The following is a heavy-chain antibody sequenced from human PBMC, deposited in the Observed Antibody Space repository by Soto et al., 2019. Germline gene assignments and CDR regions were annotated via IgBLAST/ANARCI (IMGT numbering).Heavy chain of an antibody. V-gene: IGHV4-61*01. CDR3: ARDLTGTTSGWYFDL. CDR2: IYYSGST. Sequence: QVQLQESGPGLVKPSETLSLTCTVSGGSVSRKSYYWSWIRQPPGKGLEWIGHIYYSGSTHYHPSLKSRVSITVDTSKNQFSLKLISVTAADSAFYYCARDLTGTTSGWYFDLWGRGTLVAVSS. D-gene: IGHD1-7*01. J-gene: IGHJ2*01. CDR1: GGSVSRKSYY.